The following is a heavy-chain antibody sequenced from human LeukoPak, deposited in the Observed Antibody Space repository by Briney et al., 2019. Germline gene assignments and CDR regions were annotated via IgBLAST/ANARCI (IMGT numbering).Heavy chain of an antibody. CDR3: ARASGDIVETATMGSY. V-gene: IGHV3-48*03. CDR1: GFTFSSFE. J-gene: IGHJ4*02. D-gene: IGHD5-18*01. Sequence: GGSLRLSCAASGFTFSSFEVNWVRQAPGRGLEWVSYITSSGSTIYYADSVKGRFTISRDNAENSLYLQMNSLRAEDTAVYYCARASGDIVETATMGSYWGQGTLVTVSS. CDR2: ITSSGSTI.